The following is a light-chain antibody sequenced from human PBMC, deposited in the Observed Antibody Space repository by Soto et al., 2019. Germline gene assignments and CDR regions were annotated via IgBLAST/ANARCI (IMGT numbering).Light chain of an antibody. J-gene: IGLJ2*01. CDR2: EVS. CDR1: SSDVGGYNY. CDR3: SSYTASSTLVV. Sequence: QSALTQPASVSGSPGQSITISCTGTSSDVGGYNYVSWYQQHPGKAPKLMIYEVSNRPSGVSNRCSDSKSGNTASLTISGLQAEDEADYYCSSYTASSTLVVFGGGTKLTVL. V-gene: IGLV2-14*01.